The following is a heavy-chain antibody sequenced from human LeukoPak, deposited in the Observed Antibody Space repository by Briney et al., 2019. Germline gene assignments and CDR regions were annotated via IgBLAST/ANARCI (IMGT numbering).Heavy chain of an antibody. Sequence: GGSLRLSCAASGFTVSSNYMSWVRQAPGKGLEWVSVIYSGGSTYYADSVKGRFTISRDNSKNTLYLQMNSLRAEDTAVYYCARDPLISYSSSWYYFDYWGQGTLVTVSS. CDR3: ARDPLISYSSSWYYFDY. V-gene: IGHV3-53*01. D-gene: IGHD6-13*01. CDR1: GFTVSSNY. J-gene: IGHJ4*02. CDR2: IYSGGST.